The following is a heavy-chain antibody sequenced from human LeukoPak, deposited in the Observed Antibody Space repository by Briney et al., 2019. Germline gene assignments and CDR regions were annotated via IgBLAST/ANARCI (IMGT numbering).Heavy chain of an antibody. J-gene: IGHJ4*02. D-gene: IGHD5-18*01. CDR1: GFNFSNYA. CDR3: AKMWIQLWSSGGDFDY. V-gene: IGHV3-23*01. CDR2: ISGSGHDT. Sequence: GGSLRLSCAAPGFNFSNYAMSWVRQLPGKGLGWVSAISGSGHDTYYADSVKGRFTISRDNSKNTLSLQMNSLRAEDTTVYYCAKMWIQLWSSGGDFDYWGRGILVSVSS.